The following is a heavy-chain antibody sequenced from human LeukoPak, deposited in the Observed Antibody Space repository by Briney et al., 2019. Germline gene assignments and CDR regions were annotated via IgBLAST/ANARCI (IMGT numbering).Heavy chain of an antibody. CDR2: ISSSSSYI. CDR3: ARQGPMVHGFDY. Sequence: GGSLGLPCAASGFTFSSYSMNWVRQAPGKGLEWVSSISSSSSYIYYADSVKGRFTISRDNAKNSLYLQMNSLRAEDTAVYYCARQGPMVHGFDYWGQGTLVTVSS. D-gene: IGHD3-10*01. J-gene: IGHJ4*02. V-gene: IGHV3-21*01. CDR1: GFTFSSYS.